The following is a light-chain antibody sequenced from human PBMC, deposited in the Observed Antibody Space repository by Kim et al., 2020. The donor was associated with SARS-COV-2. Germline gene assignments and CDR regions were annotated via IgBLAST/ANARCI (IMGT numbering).Light chain of an antibody. V-gene: IGLV6-57*03. J-gene: IGLJ2*01. CDR1: SGSIAINY. Sequence: KTVTISCTRRSGSIAINYVQWYQQRPGSAPTTVIYEDNQRPSGVPDRFSGSIDSSSNSASLTISGPKTEDEADYYCQSYDSNQRVLFGGGTQLTVL. CDR2: EDN. CDR3: QSYDSNQRVL.